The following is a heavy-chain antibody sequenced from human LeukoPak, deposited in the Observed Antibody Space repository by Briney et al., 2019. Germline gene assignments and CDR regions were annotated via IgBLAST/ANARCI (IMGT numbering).Heavy chain of an antibody. CDR1: GGSISSGSYY. J-gene: IGHJ4*02. CDR3: ARHLSSGYYYFDY. D-gene: IGHD3-22*01. CDR2: IYTSGST. V-gene: IGHV4-61*02. Sequence: SETLSLTCTVSGGSISSGSYYWSWIRQPAGKGLEWIGRIYTSGSTNYNPSLKSRVTISVDTSKNQFSLKLSSVTAADTAVYYCARHLSSGYYYFDYWGQGTLVTVSS.